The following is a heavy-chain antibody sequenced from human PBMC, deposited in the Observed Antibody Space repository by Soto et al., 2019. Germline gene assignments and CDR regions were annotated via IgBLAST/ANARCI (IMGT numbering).Heavy chain of an antibody. J-gene: IGHJ5*02. CDR2: IYYSGST. CDR3: ARQGIDFWSGYGSWFDP. CDR1: GGSISSSSYY. D-gene: IGHD3-3*01. Sequence: SETLSLTCTVSGGSISSSSYYWGWIRQPPGKGLEWIGSIYYSGSTYYNPSLKSRVTISVDTSKNQFSLKLSSVTAADTAVYYCARQGIDFWSGYGSWFDPWGQGTLVTVSS. V-gene: IGHV4-39*01.